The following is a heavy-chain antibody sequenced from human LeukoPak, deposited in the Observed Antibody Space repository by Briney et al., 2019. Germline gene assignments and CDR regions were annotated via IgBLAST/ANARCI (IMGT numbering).Heavy chain of an antibody. V-gene: IGHV5-51*01. J-gene: IGHJ5*02. CDR3: ATLVGTRGVNWFDP. CDR2: IYPGDSDT. Sequence: GESLKISCKGSEYSFTNYWIGWVRQMPGKGLEWMGIIYPGDSDTRYGPSFQGQVTISADKSISTAYLQWSSLKASDTALYYCATLVGTRGVNWFDPWGQGTLVTVSS. CDR1: EYSFTNYW. D-gene: IGHD1-26*01.